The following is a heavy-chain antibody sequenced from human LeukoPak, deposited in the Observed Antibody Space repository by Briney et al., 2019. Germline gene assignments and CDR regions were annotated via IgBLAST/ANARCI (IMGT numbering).Heavy chain of an antibody. CDR3: ARVRDGTRFNP. D-gene: IGHD5-24*01. V-gene: IGHV3-74*01. CDR1: GFTLRSYW. J-gene: IGHJ5*02. Sequence: GGSLRLSCAASGFTLRSYWMHWVRHVPGKGLVWVSRISDDGRTTTYADSVKGRFTISRDNARNTLYLQMNSLRAEDTAVYYCARVRDGTRFNPWGQGTLVTVSS. CDR2: ISDDGRTT.